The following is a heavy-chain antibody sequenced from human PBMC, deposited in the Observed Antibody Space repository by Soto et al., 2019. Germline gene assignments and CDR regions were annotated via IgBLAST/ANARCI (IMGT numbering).Heavy chain of an antibody. CDR1: GFTFSSYA. J-gene: IGHJ1*01. V-gene: IGHV3-23*01. Sequence: VQLLESGGGLVQPGGSLRLSCAASGFTFSSYAMSWVRQAPGKGLEWVSAISGSGGSTYYADSVKGRFTISRDNSKNTLYLQMNSLRAEDTAVYYCAKENRDYDFWSGSYSWYFQHWGQGTLVTVSS. CDR3: AKENRDYDFWSGSYSWYFQH. D-gene: IGHD3-3*01. CDR2: ISGSGGST.